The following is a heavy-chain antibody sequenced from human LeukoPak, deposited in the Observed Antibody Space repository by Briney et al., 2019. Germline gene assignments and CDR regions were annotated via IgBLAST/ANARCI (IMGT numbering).Heavy chain of an antibody. CDR2: IWYDGTNQ. D-gene: IGHD1-26*01. J-gene: IGHJ4*02. CDR3: ARGDQGAFDI. V-gene: IGHV3-33*03. Sequence: PGRSLRLSCEASGFSFTTYGMDWVRQAPGKGLEWVAVIWYDGTNQKYADSVKGRFTISRDNSKNTLFLQMNSLRGEDTAVYYCARGDQGAFDIWGQGTLVIVSS. CDR1: GFSFTTYG.